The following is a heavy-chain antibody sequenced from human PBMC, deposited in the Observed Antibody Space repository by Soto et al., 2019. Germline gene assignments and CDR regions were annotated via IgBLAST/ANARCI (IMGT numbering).Heavy chain of an antibody. V-gene: IGHV1-69*13. CDR1: GCTFSSYA. CDR3: ARDASDSSGYYYVYYFDY. Sequence: SVKVSCKASGCTFSSYAISWVRQAPGQGLEWMGGIIPIFGTANYAQKFQGRVTITADESTSTAYMELSSLRSEDTAVYYCARDASDSSGYYYVYYFDYWGQGTLVTVSS. CDR2: IIPIFGTA. D-gene: IGHD3-22*01. J-gene: IGHJ4*02.